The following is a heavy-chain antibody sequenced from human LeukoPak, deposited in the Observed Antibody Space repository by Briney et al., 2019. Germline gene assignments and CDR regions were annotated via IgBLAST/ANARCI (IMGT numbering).Heavy chain of an antibody. J-gene: IGHJ6*02. Sequence: GGSLRLSCAASGFTFSSYAMSWVRQAPGKGLEWVSAISGSGGSTYYADSVKGRFTISRDNSKNTLYLQMNSLRAEDTAVYYCAKEVEPAAIDYYGMDVWGQGTTVTVSS. CDR2: ISGSGGST. CDR1: GFTFSSYA. CDR3: AKEVEPAAIDYYGMDV. V-gene: IGHV3-23*01. D-gene: IGHD2-2*01.